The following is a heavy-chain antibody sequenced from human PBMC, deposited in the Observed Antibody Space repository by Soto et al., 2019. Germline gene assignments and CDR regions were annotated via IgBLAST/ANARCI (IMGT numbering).Heavy chain of an antibody. V-gene: IGHV3-9*01. D-gene: IGHD5-12*01. CDR1: GFTFDDYA. CDR2: ISWNSGSI. Sequence: EVQLVESGGGLVQPGRSLRLSCAASGFTFDDYAMHWVRQAPGKGLEWVSGISWNSGSIGYADSVKGRFTISRDNAKNSLYLLMSSLRAEDTALYYCAKELRAGYYYYDGMDVWGQGTTVTVSS. CDR3: AKELRAGYYYYDGMDV. J-gene: IGHJ6*02.